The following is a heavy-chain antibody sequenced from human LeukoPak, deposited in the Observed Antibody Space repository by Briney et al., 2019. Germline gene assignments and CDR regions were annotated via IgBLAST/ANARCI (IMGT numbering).Heavy chain of an antibody. D-gene: IGHD6-13*01. CDR1: GGSISSYY. Sequence: SETLSLPCTGSGGSISSYYRSWIRPPPGKGLEWIGYIYYSGTTNYNPSLKSRVTISVDTSKNQFSLKLSSVTAADTAVYYCARGVYIAAAQYGYWGQGTLVTVSS. J-gene: IGHJ4*02. CDR2: IYYSGTT. CDR3: ARGVYIAAAQYGY. V-gene: IGHV4-59*01.